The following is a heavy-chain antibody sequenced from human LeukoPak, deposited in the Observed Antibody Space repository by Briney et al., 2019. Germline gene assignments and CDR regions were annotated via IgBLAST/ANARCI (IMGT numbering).Heavy chain of an antibody. Sequence: SETLSLTCAVYGGSFSGYYWSWIRQPPGKGLEWIGSIYYSGSTYYNPSLKSRVTISVDTSKNQFSLKLSSVTAADTAVYYCARLDNGWFRFSRGYFDYWGQGTLVTVSS. J-gene: IGHJ4*02. CDR3: ARLDNGWFRFSRGYFDY. V-gene: IGHV4-59*05. CDR2: IYYSGST. CDR1: GGSFSGYY. D-gene: IGHD6-19*01.